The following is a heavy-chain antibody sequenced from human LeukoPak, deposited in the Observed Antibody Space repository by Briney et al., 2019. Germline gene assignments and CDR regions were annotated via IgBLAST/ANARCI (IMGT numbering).Heavy chain of an antibody. CDR2: ISGSGAGT. J-gene: IGHJ5*02. Sequence: PGGSLRLSCAASGFTFSSYAMSWVRQAPGKGLEWVSSISGSGAGTYYADSVKGRFTISRDNSKNTLYLQMNSLRAEDTAVYYCAKGLNYDILTVTFDPWGQGTLVTASS. V-gene: IGHV3-23*01. D-gene: IGHD3-9*01. CDR1: GFTFSSYA. CDR3: AKGLNYDILTVTFDP.